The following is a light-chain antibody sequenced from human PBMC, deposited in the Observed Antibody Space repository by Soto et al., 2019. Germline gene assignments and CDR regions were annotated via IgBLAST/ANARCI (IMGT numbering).Light chain of an antibody. CDR2: DTS. CDR3: QQRFNWLT. Sequence: EIVLTQSPATLSLSPGERATLSCRASQSVSSYLAWYQQKPGQAPRLLIYDTSNRATGIPGRFSGSGSGTDFTITISSLEPEDFAVYYCQQRFNWLTVGGGTKVEI. V-gene: IGKV3-11*01. J-gene: IGKJ4*01. CDR1: QSVSSY.